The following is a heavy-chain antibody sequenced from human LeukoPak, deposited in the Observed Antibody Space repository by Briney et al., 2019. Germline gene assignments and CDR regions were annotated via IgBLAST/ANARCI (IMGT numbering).Heavy chain of an antibody. Sequence: SETLSLTCTVYGGSIRSSDYYWSWIRQPPGKGLEWIVYIYYSGSTNYNPSLKSRVTISVDTSKNQFSLKLSSVTAADTAVYHCARAPYCSGGSCYYFDYWGQGTLVTVSS. V-gene: IGHV4-61*08. D-gene: IGHD2-15*01. CDR2: IYYSGST. CDR3: ARAPYCSGGSCYYFDY. J-gene: IGHJ4*02. CDR1: GGSIRSSDYY.